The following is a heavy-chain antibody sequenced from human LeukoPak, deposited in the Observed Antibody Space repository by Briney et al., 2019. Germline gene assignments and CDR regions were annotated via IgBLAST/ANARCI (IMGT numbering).Heavy chain of an antibody. Sequence: PSETLSLTCTVSGGSISSSSYYWGWIRQPPGKGLEWIGSIYYSGSTYYNPSLKSRVTISVDTSKNQFSLKLSSVTAADTAVYYCARHLPMNPTYYDFWSGYYLTYYYGIDVWGQGTTVTVSS. V-gene: IGHV4-39*01. CDR3: ARHLPMNPTYYDFWSGYYLTYYYGIDV. CDR1: GGSISSSSYY. D-gene: IGHD3-3*01. J-gene: IGHJ6*02. CDR2: IYYSGST.